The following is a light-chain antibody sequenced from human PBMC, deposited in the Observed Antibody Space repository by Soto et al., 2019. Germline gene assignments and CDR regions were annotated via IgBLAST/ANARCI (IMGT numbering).Light chain of an antibody. CDR1: QSVSSY. V-gene: IGKV3-11*01. CDR2: DAS. J-gene: IGKJ5*01. CDR3: QQRSNWPLT. Sequence: EIGLTYSPATLSLSPWEIATLSCRASQSVSSYLARYQQKPGQAPRLLIYDASNRATGIPARFSGSGSGTDFTLTISSLEPEDFAVHYCQQRSNWPLTFGQGTRLENK.